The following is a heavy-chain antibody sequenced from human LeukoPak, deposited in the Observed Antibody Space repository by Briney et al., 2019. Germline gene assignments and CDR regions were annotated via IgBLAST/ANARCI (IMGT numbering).Heavy chain of an antibody. Sequence: GRSLRLSCAASGFTFSSNGMHWVRQAPGKGLEWLAVIWYDGSQEYYGDSVKGRFTISRDNSKNTLYLQMNSLRAEDTAVYYCARDRTAMAFFDYWGQGTLVTVSS. J-gene: IGHJ4*02. D-gene: IGHD5-18*01. CDR2: IWYDGSQE. V-gene: IGHV3-33*01. CDR1: GFTFSSNG. CDR3: ARDRTAMAFFDY.